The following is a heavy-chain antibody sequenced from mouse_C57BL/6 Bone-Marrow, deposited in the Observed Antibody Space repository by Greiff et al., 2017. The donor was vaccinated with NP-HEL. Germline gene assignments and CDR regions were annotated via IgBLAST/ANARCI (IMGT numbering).Heavy chain of an antibody. Sequence: VQLQQSDAELVKPGASVKISCKVSGYTFTDHTIHWVKQRPEQGLEWIGYIYPRGGSTKYNEKLKGKATLTADKSSTPAYMQLNSLTSEDSAVYFCARGGLIYYGYDGNFDVWGTGTTVTVSS. J-gene: IGHJ1*03. CDR2: IYPRGGST. CDR3: ARGGLIYYGYDGNFDV. D-gene: IGHD2-2*01. V-gene: IGHV1-78*01. CDR1: GYTFTDHT.